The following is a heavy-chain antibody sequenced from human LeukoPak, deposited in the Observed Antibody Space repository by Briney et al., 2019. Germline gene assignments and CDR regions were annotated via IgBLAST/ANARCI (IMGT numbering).Heavy chain of an antibody. CDR2: IDPNSGST. CDR1: GYTFNGYY. CDR3: ARSSPPNYYYHYYMDV. J-gene: IGHJ6*03. V-gene: IGHV1-2*02. Sequence: ASVKVSCKASGYTFNGYYVHWVRQAPGQGLEWMGWIDPNSGSTNYAQNFQGRVTMTRDTSISTAYMELSSLRSDDTAVYYCARSSPPNYYYHYYMDVWGKGTTVTVSS.